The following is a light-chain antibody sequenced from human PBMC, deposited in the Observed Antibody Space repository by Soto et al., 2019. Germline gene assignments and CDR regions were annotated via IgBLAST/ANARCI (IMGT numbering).Light chain of an antibody. CDR2: EVS. CDR3: SSYTSSSSPV. J-gene: IGLJ2*01. CDR1: TSDVGGYNF. Sequence: QSALTQPDSVSGSPGQSITISCTGTTSDVGGYNFVSWYQQYPDKAPKLIIYEVSKRPSGVSNRYSGSKFDNTASLTISGLQPEDDADYYCSSYTSSSSPVFGGGTKVTVL. V-gene: IGLV2-14*01.